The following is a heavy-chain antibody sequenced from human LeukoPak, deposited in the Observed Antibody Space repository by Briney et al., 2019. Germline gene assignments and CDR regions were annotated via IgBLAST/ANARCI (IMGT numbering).Heavy chain of an antibody. Sequence: PGGSLRLSCAASGFTFDDYAMHWVRQAPGKGLEWVSGISWNSGSIGYADSVKGRFTISRDNAKNSLYLQMNSLRAEDTALYYCAKAFEYYYDSSGVYYFDYWGQGTLVTVSS. D-gene: IGHD3-22*01. CDR1: GFTFDDYA. CDR2: ISWNSGSI. CDR3: AKAFEYYYDSSGVYYFDY. V-gene: IGHV3-9*01. J-gene: IGHJ4*02.